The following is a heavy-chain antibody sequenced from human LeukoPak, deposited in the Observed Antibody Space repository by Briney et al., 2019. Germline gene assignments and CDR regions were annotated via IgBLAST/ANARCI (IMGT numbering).Heavy chain of an antibody. D-gene: IGHD4-17*01. CDR2: MSYDGSNK. CDR1: GFTFSSYA. V-gene: IGHV3-30*04. CDR3: AKAPRMTTVTGDYFDY. J-gene: IGHJ4*02. Sequence: PGGSLRLSCAASGFTFSSYAMHWVRQAPGKGLEWVAVMSYDGSNKYYADSVKGRFTISRDNSKSTVYLQMNSLRAEDTAVYYCAKAPRMTTVTGDYFDYWGQGTLVTVSS.